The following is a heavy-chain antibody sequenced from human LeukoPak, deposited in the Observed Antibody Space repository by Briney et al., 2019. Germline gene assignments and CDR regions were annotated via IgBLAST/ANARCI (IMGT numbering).Heavy chain of an antibody. D-gene: IGHD2-15*01. CDR2: INPNSGGT. CDR3: ARERTLTSCYDY. J-gene: IGHJ4*02. Sequence: ASVTVSFTASAYTFTCYYMHWVRQAPGQGLEWMGWINPNSGGTNYAQKFQGRVTMTRDTSISTAYMELSRLRSDDTAVYYCARERTLTSCYDYWGQGTLVTVSS. V-gene: IGHV1-2*02. CDR1: AYTFTCYY.